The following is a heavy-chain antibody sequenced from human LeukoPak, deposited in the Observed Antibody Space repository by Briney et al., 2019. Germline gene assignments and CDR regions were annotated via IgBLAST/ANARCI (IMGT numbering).Heavy chain of an antibody. CDR3: ARESGTGTTGNYYYYMNV. CDR1: GGSISSYY. CDR2: IYTSGST. D-gene: IGHD1-1*01. J-gene: IGHJ6*03. V-gene: IGHV4-4*07. Sequence: PSETLSLTCTVSGGSISSYYWSWLRQPAGKGLEWIGRIYTSGSTNYNPSLKSRVTMSVDTSKNQFSLKLSSVTAADTAVYYCARESGTGTTGNYYYYMNVWGKGTTVSVSS.